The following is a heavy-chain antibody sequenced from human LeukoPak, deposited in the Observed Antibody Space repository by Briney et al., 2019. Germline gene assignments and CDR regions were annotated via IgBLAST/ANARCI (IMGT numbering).Heavy chain of an antibody. CDR3: ARDQRGYYEA. Sequence: GGSLRLSCAASGFTFSSYAMGWVRQAPGKGLEWVSVIYSGGSTYYADSVKGRFTISRDNSKNTLYLQMNSLRAEDTAVYYCARDQRGYYEAWGQGTMVTVSS. J-gene: IGHJ3*01. CDR1: GFTFSSYA. D-gene: IGHD3-22*01. V-gene: IGHV3-66*01. CDR2: IYSGGST.